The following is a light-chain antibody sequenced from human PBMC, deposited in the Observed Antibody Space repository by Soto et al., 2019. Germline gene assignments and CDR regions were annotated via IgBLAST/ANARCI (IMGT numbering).Light chain of an antibody. V-gene: IGLV4-69*01. J-gene: IGLJ1*01. CDR3: QTWGTGIPYV. Sequence: QSVLTQSPSASASLGASVKLTCTLSSGYSSYAIAWHQQQPEKGPRFLMKFNIDGSHTKGDGIPDRFSGSSSGAERYLTISRLQSEDEAVYYCQTWGTGIPYVFGTGTKLTVL. CDR1: SGYSSYA. CDR2: FNIDGSH.